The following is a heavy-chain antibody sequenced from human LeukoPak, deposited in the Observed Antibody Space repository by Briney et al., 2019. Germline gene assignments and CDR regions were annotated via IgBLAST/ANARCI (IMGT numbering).Heavy chain of an antibody. Sequence: PSETLSLTCTVSGGSISSSGYYWGWIRQPPGKGLEWIGSIYYSGNTYYNPSLKSRVTISVDTSKNQFSLKLSSVTAADTAVYYCARRIAAAGIFFDYWGQGTLVTVSS. V-gene: IGHV4-39*01. CDR1: GGSISSSGYY. CDR3: ARRIAAAGIFFDY. J-gene: IGHJ4*02. CDR2: IYYSGNT. D-gene: IGHD6-13*01.